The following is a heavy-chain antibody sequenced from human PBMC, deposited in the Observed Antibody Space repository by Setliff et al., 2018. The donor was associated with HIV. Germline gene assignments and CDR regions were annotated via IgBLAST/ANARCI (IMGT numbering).Heavy chain of an antibody. V-gene: IGHV7-4-1*02. D-gene: IGHD4-4*01. Sequence: ASVKVSCKASGYTFTSYAMNWVRQAPGQGLEWMGWINTNAGNPTYAQGFTGRFVFSLDTSVSTAYLQISSLKAEDTAVYYCARMATVYYYYMDVWGKGTTVTVSS. CDR3: ARMATVYYYYMDV. CDR2: INTNAGNP. CDR1: GYTFTSYA. J-gene: IGHJ6*03.